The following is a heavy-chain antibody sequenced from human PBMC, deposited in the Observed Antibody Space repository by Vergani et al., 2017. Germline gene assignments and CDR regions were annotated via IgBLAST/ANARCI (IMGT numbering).Heavy chain of an antibody. D-gene: IGHD6-13*01. V-gene: IGHV3-21*04. J-gene: IGHJ4*02. Sequence: EVQLLESGGGLVQPGGSLRLFCAASGFTFSSYSMNWVRQAPGKGLEWVSSISSSSSYIYYADSVKGRFTISRDNAKNSLYLQMNSLRAEDTAVYYCTSRQLPTDYWGQGTLVTVSS. CDR2: ISSSSSYI. CDR3: TSRQLPTDY. CDR1: GFTFSSYS.